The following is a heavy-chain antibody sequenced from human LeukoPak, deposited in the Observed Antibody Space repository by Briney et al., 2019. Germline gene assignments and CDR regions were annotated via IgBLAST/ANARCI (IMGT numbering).Heavy chain of an antibody. D-gene: IGHD5-12*01. V-gene: IGHV3-21*01. CDR1: GFTFSSYS. CDR2: VSRRSSSI. Sequence: GGSLRLSCAASGFTFSSYSMNWVRQAPGKGLEWVSSVSRRSSSIFYADSVQGRFTISRDDAKDSLFLQLNSLRAKDTAVYYCARVSDAYDYFFDYWGQGTLVTVSS. CDR3: ARVSDAYDYFFDY. J-gene: IGHJ4*02.